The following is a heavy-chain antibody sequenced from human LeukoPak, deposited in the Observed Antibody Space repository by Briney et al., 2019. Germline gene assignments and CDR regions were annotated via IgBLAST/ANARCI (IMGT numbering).Heavy chain of an antibody. D-gene: IGHD3-3*01. CDR1: GYSFTSYY. J-gene: IGHJ5*02. Sequence: GASVKVSCKASGYSFTSYYMHWVRQAPGQGLEWMGIINPSGGSTSYAQKFQGRVTMTRDMSTSTVYMELSSLRSEDTAVYYCARDQSRFQFDPWGQGTLVTVSS. CDR3: ARDQSRFQFDP. CDR2: INPSGGST. V-gene: IGHV1-46*01.